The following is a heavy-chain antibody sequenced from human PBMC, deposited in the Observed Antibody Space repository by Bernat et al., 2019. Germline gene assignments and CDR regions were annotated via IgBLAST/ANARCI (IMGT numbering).Heavy chain of an antibody. CDR1: GSTFDSDV. J-gene: IGHJ4*02. V-gene: IGHV3-23*01. D-gene: IGHD1-20*01. CDR3: ARSLHNLNPLFDY. CDR2: ISDSGAAT. Sequence: EVQLLESGGGLVQPGGSLRLSFTASGSTFDSDVMTWVRQAPGDGLEWVSVISDSGAATHYADSVKCRFMISRDNSKNTLYLQMNSLRAEDTAVYYWARSLHNLNPLFDYWGQGTLVTVSS.